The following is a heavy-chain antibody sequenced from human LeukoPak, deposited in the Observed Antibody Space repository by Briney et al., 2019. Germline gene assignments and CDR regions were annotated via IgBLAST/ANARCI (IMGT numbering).Heavy chain of an antibody. CDR2: IIPIFGTA. J-gene: IGHJ4*02. D-gene: IGHD3-22*01. CDR1: VGTFSSYA. Sequence: ASVKVSCKASVGTFSSYAISWVRQAPGQGLEWMGGIIPIFGTANYAQKFQGRVTITADESTSTAYMELSSLRSEDTAVYYCASGYDSSGYYYPHPMDYWGQGTLVTVSS. CDR3: ASGYDSSGYYYPHPMDY. V-gene: IGHV1-69*13.